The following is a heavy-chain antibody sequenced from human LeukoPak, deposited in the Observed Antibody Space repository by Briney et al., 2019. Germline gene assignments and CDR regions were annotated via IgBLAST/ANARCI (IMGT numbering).Heavy chain of an antibody. CDR3: AKGYGSARGEYLQH. CDR2: IQKDGGSK. J-gene: IGHJ1*01. D-gene: IGHD3-10*01. CDR1: GFTFSNYV. V-gene: IGHV3-30*02. Sequence: GGSLRLSCAASGFTFSNYVMSWVRQAPGKGLEWVTFIQKDGGSKFYADSVKGRFTISRDNSKKTVYLQMSSLTIEDTAVYYCAKGYGSARGEYLQHWGQGTLVTVSS.